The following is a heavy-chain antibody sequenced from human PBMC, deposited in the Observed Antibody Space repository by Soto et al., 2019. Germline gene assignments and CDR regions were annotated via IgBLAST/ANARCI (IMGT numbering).Heavy chain of an antibody. CDR3: ARIQLDTIMALEY. CDR2: VWSNGNLK. J-gene: IGHJ4*02. D-gene: IGHD1-1*01. CDR1: GFTFDAYG. Sequence: QVQLVESGGGVVQPGGSLRLSCAASGFTFDAYGFHWVRQAPGKGLEWVAVVWSNGNLKYYADSVKGRFTISRDSSKSALNLQMTSLRADDTAVYYCARIQLDTIMALEYWGQGTLVTVSS. V-gene: IGHV3-33*01.